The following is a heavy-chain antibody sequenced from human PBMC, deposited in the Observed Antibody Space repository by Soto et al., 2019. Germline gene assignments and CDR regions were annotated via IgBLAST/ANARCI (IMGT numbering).Heavy chain of an antibody. CDR2: IDYTGGT. CDR3: ARVGYGDYGRGYYFDF. CDR1: GASIRDGDYY. V-gene: IGHV4-30-4*01. J-gene: IGHJ4*02. Sequence: QVRLQESGPRLVKPSQTLSLTCSVSGASIRDGDYYWSWLRQPPGKGPEWIGIIDYTGGTHYNPPLTGPVSMSVDTSANQFSLKVNFVTAADSAVYYCARVGYGDYGRGYYFDFWGPGILVTVSS. D-gene: IGHD4-17*01.